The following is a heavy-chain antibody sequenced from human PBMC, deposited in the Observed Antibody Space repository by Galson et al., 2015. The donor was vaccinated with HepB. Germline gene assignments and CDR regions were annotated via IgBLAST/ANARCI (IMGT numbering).Heavy chain of an antibody. CDR2: IDPGDSDT. V-gene: IGHV5-51*01. Sequence: QSGAEVKKPGESLKISCKGSGYSFTNYWIAWVRQMPGKGLEWMGIIDPGDSDTRYSPSFEGQVTISADKSISTAYLRWSSLKASDTAMYYCARHGGGPLWYFYGMDVWGQGTTVTVPS. D-gene: IGHD3-16*01. CDR1: GYSFTNYW. J-gene: IGHJ6*02. CDR3: ARHGGGPLWYFYGMDV.